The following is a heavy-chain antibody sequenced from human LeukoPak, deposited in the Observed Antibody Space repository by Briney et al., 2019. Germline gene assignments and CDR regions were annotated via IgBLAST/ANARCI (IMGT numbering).Heavy chain of an antibody. CDR2: IRYDGSNK. J-gene: IGHJ4*02. CDR1: GFTFSSYG. V-gene: IGHV3-30*02. D-gene: IGHD5-18*01. Sequence: PGGSLRLSCAASGFTFSSYGVHWVRQAPGKGLEWVAFIRYDGSNKYYADSVKGRFTISRDNSKNTLYLQMNGLRAEDTAVYYCTKDPGYSYGCFDYWGQGTLVTVSS. CDR3: TKDPGYSYGCFDY.